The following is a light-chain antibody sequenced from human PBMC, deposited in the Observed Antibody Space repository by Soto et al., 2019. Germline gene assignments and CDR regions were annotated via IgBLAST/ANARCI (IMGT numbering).Light chain of an antibody. V-gene: IGLV2-14*03. CDR2: DGN. Sequence: QSVLTQPASVSGSPGQSITVSCTGTGSDVGGYNYVSWYQQYPGQAPKLMIYDGNKRPSGVSNRFSDSKSGNTASLTISGLQVEDEADYYCSSYTSTNALVFGVGTKLTVL. CDR3: SSYTSTNALV. CDR1: GSDVGGYNY. J-gene: IGLJ1*01.